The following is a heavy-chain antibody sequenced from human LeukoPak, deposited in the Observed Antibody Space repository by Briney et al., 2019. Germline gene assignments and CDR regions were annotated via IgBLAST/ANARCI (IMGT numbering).Heavy chain of an antibody. Sequence: SDTLSLTCTVSGGSISSSYWSWIRQPPGKGLEWIGYIYYNGNTNYNPSLKSRVTISVDASKGQFSLKLSSVTAADTAVYYCARGPLGDLDYWGQGTLVTVSS. J-gene: IGHJ4*02. V-gene: IGHV4-59*07. CDR3: ARGPLGDLDY. D-gene: IGHD3-16*01. CDR1: GGSISSSY. CDR2: IYYNGNT.